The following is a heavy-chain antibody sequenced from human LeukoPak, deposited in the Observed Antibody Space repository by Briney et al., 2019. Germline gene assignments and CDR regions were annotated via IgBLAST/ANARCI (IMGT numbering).Heavy chain of an antibody. CDR1: GFTLSSYW. CDR2: INQDGSEK. D-gene: IGHD3-10*01. J-gene: IGHJ4*02. V-gene: IGHV3-7*01. CDR3: ARMMVRGVIPDW. Sequence: GGSLRLSCAASGFTLSSYWMSWVRQAPGKGLEWVANINQDGSEKYYVDSVKGRFTISRDNAKNSLYVQMNSLRAEDTAVYYCARMMVRGVIPDWWGQGTLVTVSS.